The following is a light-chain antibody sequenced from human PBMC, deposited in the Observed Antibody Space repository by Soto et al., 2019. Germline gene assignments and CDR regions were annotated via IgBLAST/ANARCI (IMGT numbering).Light chain of an antibody. CDR3: QQYGNSPQT. V-gene: IGKV3-20*01. CDR1: QSVNSSY. J-gene: IGKJ1*01. CDR2: GAS. Sequence: EIVLTQSPGTLSLSPGESVTLSCRASQSVNSSYLAWYQHKPGQAPRLLIYGASTRATGIPDRFSGSGSGTDFTLTIARLEPGDFAVYYCQQYGNSPQTFGQGTKVDIK.